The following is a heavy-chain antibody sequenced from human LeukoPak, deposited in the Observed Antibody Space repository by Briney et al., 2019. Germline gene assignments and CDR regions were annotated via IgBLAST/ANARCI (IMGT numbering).Heavy chain of an antibody. CDR1: GYTFTSYY. CDR3: AREEEGYYYDSSGYRSPYY. V-gene: IGHV1-46*01. J-gene: IGHJ4*02. D-gene: IGHD3-22*01. Sequence: ASVKVSCKASGYTFTSYYMHWVRQAPGQGLEWMGIINPSGGSTSYAQKFQGRVTMTRDTSTSTVCMELSSLRSEDTAVYYCAREEEGYYYDSSGYRSPYYWGQGTLVTVSS. CDR2: INPSGGST.